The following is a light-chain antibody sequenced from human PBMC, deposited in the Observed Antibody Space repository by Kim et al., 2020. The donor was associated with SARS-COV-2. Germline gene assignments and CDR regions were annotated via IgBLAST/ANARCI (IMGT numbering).Light chain of an antibody. J-gene: IGKJ1*01. V-gene: IGKV3-20*01. Sequence: LSPGERATLSCRTNQIISSSYLAWYQPKPGQPPRLLIYGASTRATGVPDRFTGSGSGTGFTLTISRLEPEDFAVYHCQQFGTSWTFGQGTKVDIK. CDR1: QIISSSY. CDR2: GAS. CDR3: QQFGTSWT.